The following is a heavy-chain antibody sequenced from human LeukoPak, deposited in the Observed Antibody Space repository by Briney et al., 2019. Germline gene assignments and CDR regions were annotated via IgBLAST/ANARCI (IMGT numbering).Heavy chain of an antibody. V-gene: IGHV4-30-4*01. D-gene: IGHD2-15*01. J-gene: IGHJ5*02. Sequence: SQTLSLTCTVSGGSISSDDYYWSWIRQPPGKGLEWIGYIYYSGSTYYNPSLKSRVTISVDTSKNQFSLKLSSVTAADTAVYYCAREVKGGWPHNWFDPWGQGTLVTVSS. CDR2: IYYSGST. CDR3: AREVKGGWPHNWFDP. CDR1: GGSISSDDYY.